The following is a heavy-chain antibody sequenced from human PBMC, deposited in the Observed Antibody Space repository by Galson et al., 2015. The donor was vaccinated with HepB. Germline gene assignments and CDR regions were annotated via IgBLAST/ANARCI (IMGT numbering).Heavy chain of an antibody. J-gene: IGHJ5*02. Sequence: SVKVSCKASGYTFTSYYMHWVRQAPGQGLEWMGIINPSGGSTSYAQKLQGRVTMTRDTSTSTVYMELSSLRSEDTAVYYCARLYGVRGGWFDPWGQGTLVTVSS. CDR2: INPSGGST. CDR1: GYTFTSYY. CDR3: ARLYGVRGGWFDP. D-gene: IGHD3-10*02. V-gene: IGHV1-46*04.